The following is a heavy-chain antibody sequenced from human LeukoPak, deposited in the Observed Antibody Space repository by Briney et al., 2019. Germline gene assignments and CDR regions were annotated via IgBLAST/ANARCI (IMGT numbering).Heavy chain of an antibody. CDR1: GYTFTSHD. J-gene: IGHJ5*02. D-gene: IGHD2-2*02. Sequence: GASVKVSCKASGYTFTSHDINWVRQATGQGLEWMGWMNPNSGNTGYAQKFQGRVTMTRNTSISTAYMELSSLRSEDTAVYYCARGGGRCSSTSCYTRWFDPWGQGTLVTVSS. CDR2: MNPNSGNT. V-gene: IGHV1-8*01. CDR3: ARGGGRCSSTSCYTRWFDP.